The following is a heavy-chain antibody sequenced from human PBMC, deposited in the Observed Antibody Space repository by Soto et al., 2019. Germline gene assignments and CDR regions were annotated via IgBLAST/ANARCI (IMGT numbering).Heavy chain of an antibody. D-gene: IGHD3-10*01. CDR3: ARQRLWFGESYFDY. J-gene: IGHJ4*02. CDR2: IYYSGST. Sequence: PSETLSLTCTVSGGSISSSSYYWGWIRQPPGKGLEWIGSIYYSGSTYYNPSLKSRVTISVDTSKNQFSLKLSSVTAADTAVYYCARQRLWFGESYFDYWGQGTLVTVSS. V-gene: IGHV4-39*01. CDR1: GGSISSSSYY.